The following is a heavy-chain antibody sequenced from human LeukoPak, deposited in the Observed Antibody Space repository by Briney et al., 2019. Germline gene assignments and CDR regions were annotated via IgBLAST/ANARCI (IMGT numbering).Heavy chain of an antibody. CDR3: ARGIHYGDYVIPPMDV. Sequence: SETLSLTCTVSGGSISSYYWSWIRQPPEKGLEWIGYIYYSGSTNYNPSLKSRVTISVDTSKNQFSLKLSSVTAADTAVYYCARGIHYGDYVIPPMDVWGQGTTVTVSS. CDR1: GGSISSYY. J-gene: IGHJ6*02. D-gene: IGHD4-17*01. V-gene: IGHV4-59*01. CDR2: IYYSGST.